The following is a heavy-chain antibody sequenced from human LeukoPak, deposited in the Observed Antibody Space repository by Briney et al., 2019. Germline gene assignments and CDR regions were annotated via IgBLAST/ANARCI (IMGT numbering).Heavy chain of an antibody. Sequence: SETLSLTCAVYGGSFSGYYWSWIRQPPGKGLEWIGEINHSGSTNYNPSLKSGVTISVDTSKNQFSLKLSSVTAADTAVYYCAKDEEYGSGSYCPDYWGQGTLVTVSS. CDR2: INHSGST. J-gene: IGHJ4*02. CDR3: AKDEEYGSGSYCPDY. V-gene: IGHV4-34*01. CDR1: GGSFSGYY. D-gene: IGHD3-10*01.